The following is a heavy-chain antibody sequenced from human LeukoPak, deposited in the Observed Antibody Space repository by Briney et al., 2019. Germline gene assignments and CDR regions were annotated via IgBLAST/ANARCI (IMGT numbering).Heavy chain of an antibody. Sequence: PGGSLRLSCAASGFTFEDYGMSWVRQAPGKGLEWVSAISGSGGSTYYADSVKGRFTISRDNSKNTLYLQMNSLRAEDTAVYYCAKDQDYYDSSGYYPNWFDPWGQGTLVTVSS. CDR2: ISGSGGST. D-gene: IGHD3-22*01. J-gene: IGHJ5*02. CDR1: GFTFEDYG. CDR3: AKDQDYYDSSGYYPNWFDP. V-gene: IGHV3-23*01.